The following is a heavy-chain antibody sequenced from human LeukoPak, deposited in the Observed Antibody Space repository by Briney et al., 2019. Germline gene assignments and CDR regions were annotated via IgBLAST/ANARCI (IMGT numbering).Heavy chain of an antibody. D-gene: IGHD1-14*01. J-gene: IGHJ4*02. CDR2: IWYDGSQR. CDR1: GFIFSTYG. V-gene: IGHV3-33*01. Sequence: GGSLRLSCVASGFIFSTYGLHWVRQSPGRGLEWVAVIWYDGSQRYYADSVKGRFTISRDDSQNTIYLQMDSLRAEDTAIYYCATSSPRNYFDHWGQGTLVTVSS. CDR3: ATSSPRNYFDH.